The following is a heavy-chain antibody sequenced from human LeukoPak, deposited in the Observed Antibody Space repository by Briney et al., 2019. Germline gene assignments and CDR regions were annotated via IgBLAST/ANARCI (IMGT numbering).Heavy chain of an antibody. CDR2: INHSGST. CDR1: GGSFSGYY. J-gene: IGHJ3*02. D-gene: IGHD3-22*01. V-gene: IGHV4-34*01. CDR3: ARGRDSSGYYYDAFDI. Sequence: SETLSLTCAVYGGSFSGYYWSWIRQPPGKGLEWIGEINHSGSTNYNPSLKSRVTISVDTSKNQFSLKLSSVTAADTAVYYCARGRDSSGYYYDAFDIWGQGTMVTVSS.